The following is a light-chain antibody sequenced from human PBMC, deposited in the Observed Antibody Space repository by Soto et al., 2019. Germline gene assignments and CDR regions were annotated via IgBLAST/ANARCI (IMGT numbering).Light chain of an antibody. J-gene: IGKJ1*01. V-gene: IGKV1-5*03. CDR2: KAS. Sequence: DIQMTQSPSTLSASVGDRVTITCRASQSLNSWLAWYQHKPGKAPKLLIHKASILASGVPSRFSGSDSGAEFTLTISSLQPDDFATYYCQHYIGYSGMFGQGPRWTSN. CDR3: QHYIGYSGM. CDR1: QSLNSW.